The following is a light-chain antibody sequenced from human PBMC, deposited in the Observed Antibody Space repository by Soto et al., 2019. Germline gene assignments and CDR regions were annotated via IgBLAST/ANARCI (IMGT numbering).Light chain of an antibody. Sequence: EIVLTQSPATLSLSPGERATLSCRASQSVGSYLGWYQHKPGQAPRLLIYDASNRAPGIPARFSGSGCGTDFTLTISSLEPEDFAVYYCQQRSNWPRGTFGQGTKLEIK. CDR1: QSVGSY. J-gene: IGKJ2*01. CDR2: DAS. CDR3: QQRSNWPRGT. V-gene: IGKV3-11*01.